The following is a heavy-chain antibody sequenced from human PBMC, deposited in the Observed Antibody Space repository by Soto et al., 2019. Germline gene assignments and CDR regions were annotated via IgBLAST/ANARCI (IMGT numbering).Heavy chain of an antibody. D-gene: IGHD6-13*01. J-gene: IGHJ4*02. CDR3: ACSAGTGYSSIWMLRDFDY. V-gene: IGHV3-11*01. CDR2: ISSSGSTI. CDR1: GFTFSDYY. Sequence: GGSLRLSCAASGFTFSDYYMSWIRQAPGKGLEWVSYISSSGSTIYYADSVKGRFTISRDNAKNSLYLQMNSLRAEDTAVYYCACSAGTGYSSIWMLRDFDYWGQGTLVTVSS.